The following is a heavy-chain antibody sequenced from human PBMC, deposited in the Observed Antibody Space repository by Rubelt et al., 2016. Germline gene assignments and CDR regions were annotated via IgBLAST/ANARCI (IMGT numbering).Heavy chain of an antibody. CDR1: GYSFTSYW. D-gene: IGHD3-10*01. Sequence: EVQLVQSGAEVKKPGESLRISCKGSGYSFTSYWISWVRQMPGKGLEWMGRIDPSDSYTNYSPAFQGLVTIATNKSISTAYLQWSSLKASDTAMYYCARSPGSGSSEINWFDPWGQGTLVTVSS. CDR2: IDPSDSYT. J-gene: IGHJ5*02. V-gene: IGHV5-10-1*03. CDR3: ARSPGSGSSEINWFDP.